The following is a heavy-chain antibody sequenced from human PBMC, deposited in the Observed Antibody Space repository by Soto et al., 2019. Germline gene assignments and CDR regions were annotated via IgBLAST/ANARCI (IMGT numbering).Heavy chain of an antibody. V-gene: IGHV1-69*06. J-gene: IGHJ4*02. D-gene: IGHD3-22*01. CDR1: GDTFNRYT. Sequence: SVKFSCETSGDTFNRYTISWLRQAPGQGLEWMGGIIPIFGTTNYAQKFQGRVTITADKSTSTAYMELNSLRADDTAVYYCAREADFASSGYVLDYCGQGTLVTVSS. CDR3: AREADFASSGYVLDY. CDR2: IIPIFGTT.